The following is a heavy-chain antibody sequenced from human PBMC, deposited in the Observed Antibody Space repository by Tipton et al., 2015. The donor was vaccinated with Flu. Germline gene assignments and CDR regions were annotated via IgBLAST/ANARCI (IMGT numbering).Heavy chain of an antibody. V-gene: IGHV4-31*03. D-gene: IGHD3-9*01. CDR1: GGSISSGGYY. CDR2: IYYSRST. J-gene: IGHJ5*02. Sequence: TLSLTCTVSGGSISSGGYYWSWIRQHPGKGLEWIGYIYYSRSTYYNPSLKSRVTISVDTSKNQFSLKLSSVTAADTAVYYCAREVRGRYSASWGQGPLVPVSS. CDR3: AREVRGRYSAS.